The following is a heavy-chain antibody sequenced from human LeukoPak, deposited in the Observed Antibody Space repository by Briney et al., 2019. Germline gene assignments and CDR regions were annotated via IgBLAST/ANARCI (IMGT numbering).Heavy chain of an antibody. CDR3: ARLDPVSGYYYFDY. CDR2: IYYSGST. Sequence: SETLSLTCTASGGSISSSSYYWGWIRQPPGTGLEWIGSIYYSGSTYYNPSLKSRVTISVDTSKNQFSLKLSSVTAADTAVYYCARLDPVSGYYYFDYWGQGTLVTVSS. CDR1: GGSISSSSYY. V-gene: IGHV4-39*01. J-gene: IGHJ4*02. D-gene: IGHD3-22*01.